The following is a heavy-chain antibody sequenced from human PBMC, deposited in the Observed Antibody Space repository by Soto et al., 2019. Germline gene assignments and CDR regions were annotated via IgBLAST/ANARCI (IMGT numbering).Heavy chain of an antibody. Sequence: SETLSLTCAVSSGSFNTNTYYWGWLRQPPGKGLEWIGSMSRSGTTHYNPSLKSRLTISLNMSKNHFSLDLRTGTAADTAVYYCVGNFNARGGGHFPHWGQGTPVTVSS. CDR3: VGNFNARGGGHFPH. CDR2: MSRSGTT. V-gene: IGHV4-39*02. CDR1: SGSFNTNTYY. J-gene: IGHJ1*01. D-gene: IGHD3-10*01.